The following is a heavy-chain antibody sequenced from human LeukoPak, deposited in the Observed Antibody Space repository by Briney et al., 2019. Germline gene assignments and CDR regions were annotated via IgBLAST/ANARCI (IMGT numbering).Heavy chain of an antibody. CDR3: ARGEDIVLMVYAQQQAYYMDV. D-gene: IGHD2-8*01. CDR2: IKQDGSEK. CDR1: GFTFDDYG. J-gene: IGHJ6*03. Sequence: GGSLRLSCAASGFTFDDYGMSWVRQAPGKGLEWVANIKQDGSEKYYVDSVKGRFTISRDNAKNSLYLQMNSLRAEDTAVYYCARGEDIVLMVYAQQQAYYMDVWGKGTTVTVSS. V-gene: IGHV3-7*01.